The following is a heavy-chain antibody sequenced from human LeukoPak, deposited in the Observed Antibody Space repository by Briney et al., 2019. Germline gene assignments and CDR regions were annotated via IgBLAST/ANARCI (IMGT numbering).Heavy chain of an antibody. CDR1: GFTFSSYS. D-gene: IGHD6-13*01. CDR2: INSSSSYI. J-gene: IGHJ4*02. CDR3: ARETAAGNGEIDY. Sequence: PGGSLRLSCAASGFTFSSYSMNWVRQAPGKGLEWVSSINSSSSYIYYADSVKGRFTISRDNAKNSLYLQMNSLRAEDTAVYYCARETAAGNGEIDYWGQGTLVTVSS. V-gene: IGHV3-21*01.